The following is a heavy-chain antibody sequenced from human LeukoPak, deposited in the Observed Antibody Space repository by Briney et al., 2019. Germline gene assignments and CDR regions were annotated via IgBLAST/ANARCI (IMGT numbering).Heavy chain of an antibody. Sequence: PSETLSLTCTVSGGSISSSSYYWGWIRQPPGKGLEWIGSIYYSGSTYYNPSLKSRVTISVDTSKNQFSLKLSSVTAADTAVYYCARATYYYDSSGYRGGYYFDYWGQGTLVTVSS. D-gene: IGHD3-22*01. CDR1: GGSISSSSYY. J-gene: IGHJ4*02. CDR2: IYYSGST. CDR3: ARATYYYDSSGYRGGYYFDY. V-gene: IGHV4-39*01.